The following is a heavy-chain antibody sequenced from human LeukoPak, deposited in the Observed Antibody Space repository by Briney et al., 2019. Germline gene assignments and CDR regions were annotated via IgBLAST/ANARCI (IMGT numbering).Heavy chain of an antibody. D-gene: IGHD3-22*01. CDR1: GYTFTSYY. V-gene: IGHV7-4-1*02. J-gene: IGHJ4*02. CDR3: ARGKISTQGAARHYDSSGYHNFDY. CDR2: INTNTGNP. Sequence: ASVKVSCKASGYTFTSYYMHWVRQAPGQGLEWMGWINTNTGNPTYAQGFTGRFVFSLDTSVSTAYLQISSLKAEDTAVYYCARGKISTQGAARHYDSSGYHNFDYWGQGTLVTVSS.